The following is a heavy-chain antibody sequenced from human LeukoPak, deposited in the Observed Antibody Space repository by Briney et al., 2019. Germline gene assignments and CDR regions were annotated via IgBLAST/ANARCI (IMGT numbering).Heavy chain of an antibody. CDR2: IIPIFGTA. J-gene: IGHJ5*02. CDR3: ARGGGSGSYYWFDP. V-gene: IGHV1-69*05. D-gene: IGHD1-26*01. CDR1: GGTFGSYA. Sequence: SVKVSCKASGGTFGSYAISWVRQAPGQGLEWMGGIIPIFGTANYAQKFQGRVTITTDESTSTAYMELSSLRSEDTAVYYCARGGGSGSYYWFDPWGQGTLVTVSS.